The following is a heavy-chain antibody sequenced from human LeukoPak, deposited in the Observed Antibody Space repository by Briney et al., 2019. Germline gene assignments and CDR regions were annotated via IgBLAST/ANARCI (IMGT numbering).Heavy chain of an antibody. CDR1: GGSISSSSYY. CDR3: ARHAHYDFVTGLFDP. Sequence: SETLSLTCTVSGGSISSSSYYWGWIRQPPGKGLEWIGSIYYSGSTYYNPSLKSRVTISVDTSKNQFSLKLSSVTAADTAVYYCARHAHYDFVTGLFDPWGQGTLSPSPQ. D-gene: IGHD3-3*01. V-gene: IGHV4-39*01. CDR2: IYYSGST. J-gene: IGHJ5*02.